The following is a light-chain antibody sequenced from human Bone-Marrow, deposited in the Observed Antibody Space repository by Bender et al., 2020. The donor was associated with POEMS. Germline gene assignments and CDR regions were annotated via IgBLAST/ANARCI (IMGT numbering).Light chain of an antibody. CDR2: DDI. V-gene: IGLV3-21*02. J-gene: IGLJ1*01. CDR3: QVWGNSPDQHYV. CDR1: NIGRES. Sequence: SYVLTQPPSVSVAPGQTARVACGATNIGRESVHWYQQKPGQAPVLVLFDDINRPSGIPERFSGSNSGNTATLTISRVDAGDEADYYCQVWGNSPDQHYVFGTGTKVTVL.